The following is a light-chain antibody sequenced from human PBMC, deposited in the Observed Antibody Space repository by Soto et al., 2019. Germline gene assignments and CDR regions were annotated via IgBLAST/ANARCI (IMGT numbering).Light chain of an antibody. Sequence: DIVMTQSPDSLAVSLGERATINCESSQSVLFTSNNKNYLAWYQQKPGQAPRLLIYGASSRATGIPDRFSGSGSGTDFTLTISRLEPEDFAVYYCQQYGSSPWTTFGQGTKLEIK. V-gene: IGKV4-1*01. CDR3: QQYGSSPWTT. CDR2: GAS. J-gene: IGKJ2*01. CDR1: QSVLFTSNNKNY.